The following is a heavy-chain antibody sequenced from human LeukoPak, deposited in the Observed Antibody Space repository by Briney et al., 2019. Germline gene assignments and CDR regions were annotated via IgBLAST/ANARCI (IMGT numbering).Heavy chain of an antibody. Sequence: PGGSLRLSCAASGFAFRIYPMIWARQAPGKGLEWVSSISAGSGTTNYADSAKGRFTVSRDNAKNSLYLQMNSLRAEDTAVYYCARGSSTHGEYYFDYWGQGTLVTVSS. J-gene: IGHJ4*02. CDR2: ISAGSGTT. D-gene: IGHD2-2*01. CDR3: ARGSSTHGEYYFDY. V-gene: IGHV3-23*01. CDR1: GFAFRIYP.